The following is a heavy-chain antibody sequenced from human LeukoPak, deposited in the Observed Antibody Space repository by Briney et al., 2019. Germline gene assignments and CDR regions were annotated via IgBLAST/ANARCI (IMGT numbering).Heavy chain of an antibody. D-gene: IGHD3-22*01. V-gene: IGHV3-11*04. CDR2: ISSSGSTI. CDR3: ARDSVTMTWAFDI. CDR1: GFTFSDYY. J-gene: IGHJ3*02. Sequence: GGSLRLSCAASGFTFSDYYMSWIRQAPGKGLEWVSYISSSGSTIYYADSVKGRFTISRDNAKNSLYLQLNSLRAEDTAVYYCARDSVTMTWAFDIWGQGTMVTVSS.